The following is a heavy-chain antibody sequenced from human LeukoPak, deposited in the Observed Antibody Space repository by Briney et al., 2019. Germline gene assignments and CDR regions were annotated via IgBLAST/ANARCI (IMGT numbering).Heavy chain of an antibody. V-gene: IGHV4-59*08. CDR3: ARHGTISSESYFDY. J-gene: IGHJ4*02. CDR1: GCSISSYY. CDR2: IHDSGRT. D-gene: IGHD1-14*01. Sequence: SETLSLTCNVSGCSISSYYWSWIRQSPGKGLEWIGYIHDSGRTNYNPSLKSRVTGFVDTSKNQVSLRLSSVTPADTAVYYCARHGTISSESYFDYWGQGALVTVSS.